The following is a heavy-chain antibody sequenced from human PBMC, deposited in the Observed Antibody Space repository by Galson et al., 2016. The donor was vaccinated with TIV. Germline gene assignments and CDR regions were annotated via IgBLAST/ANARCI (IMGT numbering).Heavy chain of an antibody. CDR3: TRGGEYPCDL. CDR1: GFTFGSYW. Sequence: SLRLSCAASGFTFGSYWMHWVRQAPGKGLMWVSRISYDGSDKIYTDSVKGRFTISRDNAKSSLYLEMNNLRAEDTAVYYCTRGGEYPCDLWGQGSLVTVSS. D-gene: IGHD2/OR15-2a*01. V-gene: IGHV3-74*01. J-gene: IGHJ5*02. CDR2: ISYDGSDK.